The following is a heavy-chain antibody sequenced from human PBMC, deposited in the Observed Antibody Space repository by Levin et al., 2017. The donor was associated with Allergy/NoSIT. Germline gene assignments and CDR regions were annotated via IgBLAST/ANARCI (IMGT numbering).Heavy chain of an antibody. Sequence: SETLSLTCTVSGGSINSYFWSWIRQPPGRGLEWSGYISYSGSTNYNPSFKSRVTRSVDTSKKQFSLTLYSVTAADTAVYYCARYYGFGSGNYFDYWGQGNLVTVSS. CDR2: ISYSGST. CDR1: GGSINSYF. J-gene: IGHJ4*02. D-gene: IGHD3-3*01. V-gene: IGHV4-59*01. CDR3: ARYYGFGSGNYFDY.